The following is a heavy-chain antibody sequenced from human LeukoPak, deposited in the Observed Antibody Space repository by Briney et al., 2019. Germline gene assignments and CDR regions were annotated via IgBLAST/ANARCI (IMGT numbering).Heavy chain of an antibody. CDR1: GGSISSYY. D-gene: IGHD3-22*01. Sequence: SQTLSLTCTVSGGSISSYYWSWFRQPPGKGLEWIGFIYYSVSTNYNPSLKSRVTILVDTSKNQFSLRLSSVTAADTAVYYCSKLDSSGYYLYWGQGTLVTVSS. J-gene: IGHJ4*02. CDR2: IYYSVST. CDR3: SKLDSSGYYLY. V-gene: IGHV4-59*01.